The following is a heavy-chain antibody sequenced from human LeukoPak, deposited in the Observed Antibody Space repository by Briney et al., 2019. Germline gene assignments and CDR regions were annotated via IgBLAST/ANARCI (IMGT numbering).Heavy chain of an antibody. V-gene: IGHV3-74*01. CDR1: GGSINTPNYY. Sequence: ETLSLTCTVSGGSINTPNYYWGWIRQTPGKGLVWVSRINSDGSSTSYADSVKGRFTISRDNAKNTLYLQMNSLRDEDTAVYYCARAQWLDSFDYWGQGTLVTVSS. J-gene: IGHJ4*02. CDR2: INSDGSST. CDR3: ARAQWLDSFDY. D-gene: IGHD6-19*01.